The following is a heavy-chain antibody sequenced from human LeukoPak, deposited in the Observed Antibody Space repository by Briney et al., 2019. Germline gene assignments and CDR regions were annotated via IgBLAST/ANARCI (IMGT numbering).Heavy chain of an antibody. CDR2: MNPNSGNT. CDR3: ARGEYYDILTGYYHSWFDP. CDR1: GYTFTSCD. J-gene: IGHJ5*02. V-gene: IGHV1-8*01. Sequence: GASVKVSCKASGYTFTSCDINWVRQATGQGLEWMGWMNPNSGNTGYAQKFQGRVTMTRNTSISTAYMELSSLRSEDTAVYYCARGEYYDILTGYYHSWFDPWGQGTLVTVSS. D-gene: IGHD3-9*01.